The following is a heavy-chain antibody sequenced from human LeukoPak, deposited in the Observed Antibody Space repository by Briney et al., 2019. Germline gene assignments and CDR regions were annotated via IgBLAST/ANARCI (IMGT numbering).Heavy chain of an antibody. CDR2: ISGSGGST. Sequence: PGGSLRLSCAASGFTFSNYAMSWVRQAPEKGLEWVSAISGSGGSTYCADTVKGRFTISRDNSRNTLYLQMNSLRAEDTAVYYCAREGSSSRRFDYWGQGTLVTVSS. CDR1: GFTFSNYA. V-gene: IGHV3-23*01. J-gene: IGHJ4*02. CDR3: AREGSSSRRFDY. D-gene: IGHD6-13*01.